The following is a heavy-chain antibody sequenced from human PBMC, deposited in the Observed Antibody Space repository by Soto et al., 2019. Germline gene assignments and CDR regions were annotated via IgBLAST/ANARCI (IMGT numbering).Heavy chain of an antibody. CDR2: IIPVFGRV. CDR1: GGTFSSRA. D-gene: IGHD3-16*01. CDR3: ANSRGGTFLGYHGMDI. Sequence: QVQLVQSGPEVKKTGTSVKVSCKASGGTFSSRAISWVRQAPGQGLEWMGGIIPVFGRVNYAEKFQDRVTITADESTGTVYRELSSRRSEDTALYYCANSRGGTFLGYHGMDIWGQGTTVSVSS. J-gene: IGHJ6*02. V-gene: IGHV1-69*01.